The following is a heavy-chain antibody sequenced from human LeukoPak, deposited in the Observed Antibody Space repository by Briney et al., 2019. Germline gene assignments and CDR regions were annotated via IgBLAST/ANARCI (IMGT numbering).Heavy chain of an antibody. V-gene: IGHV4-59*01. Sequence: PSETLSLTCTVSGGSISSYYWSWIRQPPGKGLEWIGYIYYSGSTNYNPSLKSRVTISVDASKNQFSLKLSSVTAADTAVYYCAGASYDSSGVHWGQGTLVTVSS. CDR1: GGSISSYY. D-gene: IGHD3-22*01. J-gene: IGHJ4*02. CDR3: AGASYDSSGVH. CDR2: IYYSGST.